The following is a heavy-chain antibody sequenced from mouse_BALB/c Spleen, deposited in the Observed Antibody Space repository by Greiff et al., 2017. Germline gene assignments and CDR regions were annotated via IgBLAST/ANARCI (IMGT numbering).Heavy chain of an antibody. Sequence: EVQLQQSGPELVKPGASVKISCKTSGYTFTEYTMHWVKQSHGKSLEWIGDINPNNGGTSYNQKFKGKATLTVDKSSSTAYMELRSLTSEDSAVYYCARRTITTARGYFDYWGQGTTLTVSS. J-gene: IGHJ2*01. CDR1: GYTFTEYT. V-gene: IGHV1-18*01. D-gene: IGHD1-2*01. CDR3: ARRTITTARGYFDY. CDR2: INPNNGGT.